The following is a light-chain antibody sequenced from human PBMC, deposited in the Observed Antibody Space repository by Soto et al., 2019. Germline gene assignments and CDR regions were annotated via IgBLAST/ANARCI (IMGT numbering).Light chain of an antibody. CDR1: SSDVGGYNY. CDR3: ATWDASVSGWV. J-gene: IGLJ3*02. CDR2: EVS. V-gene: IGLV2-14*01. Sequence: QSVLTQPASVSGSPGQSITISCTGTSSDVGGYNYVSWYRLHPGKAPKLMIYEVSDRPSGVSNRFSGSKSGTSASLAISGLQAEDEADYYCATWDASVSGWVFGGGTKVTVL.